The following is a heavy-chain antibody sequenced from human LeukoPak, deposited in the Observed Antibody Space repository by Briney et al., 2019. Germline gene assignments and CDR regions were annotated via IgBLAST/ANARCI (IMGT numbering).Heavy chain of an antibody. Sequence: ASVKVSCKASGYTFTGYYMHWVRQAPGQGLEWMGWINPNSGGTNYAQKFQGRVTMTRDTSISTAYTELSRLRSDDTAVYYCARDRPNTAMLPTEYYFDYWGQGTLVTVSS. V-gene: IGHV1-2*02. CDR1: GYTFTGYY. CDR3: ARDRPNTAMLPTEYYFDY. J-gene: IGHJ4*02. D-gene: IGHD5-18*01. CDR2: INPNSGGT.